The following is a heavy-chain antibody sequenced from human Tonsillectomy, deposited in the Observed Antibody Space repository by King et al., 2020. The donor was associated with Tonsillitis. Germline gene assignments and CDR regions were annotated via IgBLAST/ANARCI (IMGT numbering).Heavy chain of an antibody. J-gene: IGHJ3*02. D-gene: IGHD4-17*01. Sequence: QLQESGPGLVKPSQTLSLTCTVSGGSISSGGYYWSWIRQHPGKGLEWIGFIYYSGSTYYNPSLTSRVTISVDTSKNQFSLKLSSVTAADTAVYYCARAAEKYGDYAFDIWGQGTMVTVSS. V-gene: IGHV4-31*03. CDR2: IYYSGST. CDR3: ARAAEKYGDYAFDI. CDR1: GGSISSGGYY.